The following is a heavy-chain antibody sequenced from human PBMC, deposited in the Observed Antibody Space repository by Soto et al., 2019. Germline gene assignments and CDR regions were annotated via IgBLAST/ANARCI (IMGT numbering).Heavy chain of an antibody. CDR3: AVSSPDIVVLPSSIYFAS. Sequence: GGSLRLSCVASGSSSDPFTMHWVRELPGKGLEWVAGLSWDRSTVAYADSVQGRFTISRDHAKNSVDLLMDSLRPDDTALYFCAVSSPDIVVLPSSIYFASWGPGTQVTVSS. J-gene: IGHJ4*02. D-gene: IGHD2-15*01. CDR2: LSWDRSTV. V-gene: IGHV3-9*02. CDR1: GSSSDPFT.